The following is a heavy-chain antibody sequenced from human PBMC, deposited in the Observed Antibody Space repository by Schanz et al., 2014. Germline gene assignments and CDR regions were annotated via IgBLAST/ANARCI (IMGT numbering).Heavy chain of an antibody. CDR2: IIPVLNIA. D-gene: IGHD3-10*01. CDR3: ARGRGFYDD. V-gene: IGHV1-69*02. Sequence: QVQLVQSGAEVKKPGSLVKVSCKASGGTFSSYSISWVRQAPGQGLEWMGKIIPVLNIATYAQRFQGRVSITADTSTNTADMELSSLTSEDTAVQYSARGRGFYDDWGQGTLVTGSS. CDR1: GGTFSSYS. J-gene: IGHJ4*02.